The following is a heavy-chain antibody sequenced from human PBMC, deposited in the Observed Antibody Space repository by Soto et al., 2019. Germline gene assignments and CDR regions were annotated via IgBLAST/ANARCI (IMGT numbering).Heavy chain of an antibody. CDR1: GGSFNGYY. D-gene: IGHD4-17*01. CDR2: INHSGST. Sequence: QVQLRQWGAGLVKPSETLSLTCAVYGGSFNGYYWNWIRQPPEKGLEWIGEINHSGSTNYNPSLKSRVSISVDTSKNQFSLRLSSVTAADTAVYYCASQRPTVTTFDYWGQGTLVTVSS. CDR3: ASQRPTVTTFDY. V-gene: IGHV4-34*01. J-gene: IGHJ4*02.